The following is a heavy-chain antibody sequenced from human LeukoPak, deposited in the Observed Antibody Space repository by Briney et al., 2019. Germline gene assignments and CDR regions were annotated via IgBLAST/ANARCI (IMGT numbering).Heavy chain of an antibody. CDR3: AREYGSGSYYYYYGMDV. D-gene: IGHD3-10*01. Sequence: SVKVSCKASGGTFSSYTISWVRQAPGQGLEWMGRIIPILGIANYAQKFQGRVTITADKSTSTAYMELSSLRSEDTAAYYCAREYGSGSYYYYYGMDVWGQGTPVTVSS. CDR1: GGTFSSYT. CDR2: IIPILGIA. J-gene: IGHJ6*02. V-gene: IGHV1-69*04.